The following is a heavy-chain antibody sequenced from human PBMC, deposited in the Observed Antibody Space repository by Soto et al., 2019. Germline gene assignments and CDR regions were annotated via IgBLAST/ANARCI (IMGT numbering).Heavy chain of an antibody. CDR1: GGSISSSSYY. Sequence: QLQLQESGPGLVKPSETLSLTCTVSGGSISSSSYYWGWIRQPPGKGLEWIGTIYYSGSTYYNPSLRRRVTTAVDTSKNQFSMKRSSVTAADTAVYYCARRGSSSWYGYWGQGTLVTVSS. V-gene: IGHV4-39*01. CDR3: ARRGSSSWYGY. D-gene: IGHD6-13*01. J-gene: IGHJ4*02. CDR2: IYYSGST.